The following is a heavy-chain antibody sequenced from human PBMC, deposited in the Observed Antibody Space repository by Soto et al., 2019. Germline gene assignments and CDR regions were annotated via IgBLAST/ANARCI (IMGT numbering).Heavy chain of an antibody. Sequence: EVQLLESGGGLVQPGGSLRLYCAVSGFSLSTYVMSWVSQSPGKGLEWVSTVGRSGTTFYPDSVRGRFTISRDNSNNALFLQMNSLRADDTALYYCAKGILLEPPGTRAFDIWGQGTMVIVSS. V-gene: IGHV3-23*01. CDR2: VGRSGTT. J-gene: IGHJ3*02. CDR1: GFSLSTYV. CDR3: AKGILLEPPGTRAFDI. D-gene: IGHD1-1*01.